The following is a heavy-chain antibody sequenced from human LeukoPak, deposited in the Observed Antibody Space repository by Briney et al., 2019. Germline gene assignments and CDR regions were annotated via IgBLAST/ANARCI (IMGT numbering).Heavy chain of an antibody. CDR1: GYSISSGYY. CDR3: ARQGYSDFSSRPFDY. CDR2: IYHSGST. V-gene: IGHV4-38-2*02. J-gene: IGHJ4*02. Sequence: KASETLSLTCTVSGYSISSGYYWGWIRQPPGKGLEWIGSIYHSGSTYYNPSLKSRVTISVDTSKNQFSLRLNSVNAADTAVFYCARQGYSDFSSRPFDYWGQGTLVTVSS. D-gene: IGHD1-26*01.